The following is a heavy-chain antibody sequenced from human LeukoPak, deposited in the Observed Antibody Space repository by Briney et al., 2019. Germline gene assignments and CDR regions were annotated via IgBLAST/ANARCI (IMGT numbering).Heavy chain of an antibody. D-gene: IGHD3-16*02. CDR1: GGSVSSGSYY. CDR2: IYYSGST. Sequence: SETLSLTCTVSGGSVSSGSYYWSWIRQPPGKGLEWIGYIYYSGSTNYNPSRKSRVTISVDTSKNQFSLKLSSVTAADTAVYYCARGLTFGGGIVREDYGMDFWGKGTTVTVSS. CDR3: ARGLTFGGGIVREDYGMDF. J-gene: IGHJ6*04. V-gene: IGHV4-61*01.